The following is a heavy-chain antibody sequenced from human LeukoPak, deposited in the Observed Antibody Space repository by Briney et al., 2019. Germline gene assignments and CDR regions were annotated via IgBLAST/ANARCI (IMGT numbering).Heavy chain of an antibody. D-gene: IGHD4-23*01. CDR1: GYTFTDYY. J-gene: IGHJ5*02. V-gene: IGHV1-2*02. Sequence: GASVKVSCKASGYTFTDYYVNWVRQAPGQGLEWVGWINPTSGGTSYAQKFQGRVSMTRDTSTSTVYLEVSSLRSEDTAVYYCARSQGGNTLWFDPWGQGTLVTVSS. CDR2: INPTSGGT. CDR3: ARSQGGNTLWFDP.